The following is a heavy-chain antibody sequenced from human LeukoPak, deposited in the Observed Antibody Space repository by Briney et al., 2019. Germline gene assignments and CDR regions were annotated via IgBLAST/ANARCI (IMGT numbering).Heavy chain of an antibody. J-gene: IGHJ4*02. CDR2: ISSSSSYI. CDR3: ARDHAAGPSTGNSGY. CDR1: GFTFSSYS. V-gene: IGHV3-21*01. Sequence: GGSLRLSCAASGFTFSSYSMNWVRQAPGKGLEWVSSISSSSSYIYYADSVKGRFTISRDNAKNSLYLQMNSLRAEDTAVYYCARDHAAGPSTGNSGYWGQGTLVTVSS. D-gene: IGHD6-13*01.